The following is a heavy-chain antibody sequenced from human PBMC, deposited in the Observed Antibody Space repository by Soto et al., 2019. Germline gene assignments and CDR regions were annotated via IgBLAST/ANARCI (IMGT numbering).Heavy chain of an antibody. J-gene: IGHJ3*02. Sequence: AGSLRLSCAASGFTFSSYSMNWVRQAPGKGLEWVSSISSSSSYIYYADSVKGRFTISRDNSKNTLYLQMNNLRAEDTAVYYCAKDLIPLGATSHFCFNIWGQGTLVTVS. CDR3: AKDLIPLGATSHFCFNI. CDR2: ISSSSSYI. D-gene: IGHD1-26*01. CDR1: GFTFSSYS. V-gene: IGHV3-21*04.